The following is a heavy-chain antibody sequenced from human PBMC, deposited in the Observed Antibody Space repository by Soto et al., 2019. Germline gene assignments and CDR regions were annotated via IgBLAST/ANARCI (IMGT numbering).Heavy chain of an antibody. V-gene: IGHV3-74*01. CDR1: GFTFSSYW. CDR3: ARDASEPTDDFWSGYYKGVSWFDP. CDR2: INSDGSST. J-gene: IGHJ5*02. Sequence: PGGSLRLSCAASGFTFSSYWMHWVRQAPGKGLVWVSRINSDGSSTSYADSVKGRFTISRDNAKNTLYLQMNSLRAEDTAVYYCARDASEPTDDFWSGYYKGVSWFDPWGQGTLVTVSS. D-gene: IGHD3-3*01.